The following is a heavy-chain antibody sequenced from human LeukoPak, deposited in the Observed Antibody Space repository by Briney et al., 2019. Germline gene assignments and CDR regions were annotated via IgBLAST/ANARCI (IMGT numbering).Heavy chain of an antibody. Sequence: PGGSLRLSCAASGFTFSSYSMNWVRQAPGKGLEWVSSISSSSSYIYYADSVKGRFTISRDNAKNSLYLQMNSLRAEDTAVYYCARDVIGSITIFGVDWGQGTLVTVSS. D-gene: IGHD3-3*01. CDR3: ARDVIGSITIFGVD. CDR1: GFTFSSYS. V-gene: IGHV3-21*01. CDR2: ISSSSSYI. J-gene: IGHJ4*02.